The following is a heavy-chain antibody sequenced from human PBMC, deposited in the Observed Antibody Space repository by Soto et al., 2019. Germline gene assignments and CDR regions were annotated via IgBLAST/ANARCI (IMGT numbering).Heavy chain of an antibody. D-gene: IGHD6-13*01. Sequence: PAETLSLTCAVYGGSFSGYYWSWIRQPPGKGLEWIGEINHSGSTNYNPSLKSRVTISVDTSKNQLSLKLSSVTAAETAVYYCARGGRQQLVRYNVYFPHWGQGTLVTVSS. CDR3: ARGGRQQLVRYNVYFPH. CDR2: INHSGST. CDR1: GGSFSGYY. V-gene: IGHV4-34*01. J-gene: IGHJ1*01.